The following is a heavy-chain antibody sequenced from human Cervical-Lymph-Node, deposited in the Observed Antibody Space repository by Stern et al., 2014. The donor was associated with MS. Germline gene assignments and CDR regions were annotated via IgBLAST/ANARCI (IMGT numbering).Heavy chain of an antibody. Sequence: QVQLVQSGAEVKQPGSSVNVSCKASGGTFRSYGFSWVRQASGQGLEWMGGIIPIFGVTNYEQKYQGRVTIIADESTNTVYMELSSLRSEDTAVYYCARHFDWLLGAEDYGMDVWGQGTTVTVSS. V-gene: IGHV1-69*01. J-gene: IGHJ6*02. CDR2: IIPIFGVT. CDR1: GGTFRSYG. CDR3: ARHFDWLLGAEDYGMDV. D-gene: IGHD3-9*01.